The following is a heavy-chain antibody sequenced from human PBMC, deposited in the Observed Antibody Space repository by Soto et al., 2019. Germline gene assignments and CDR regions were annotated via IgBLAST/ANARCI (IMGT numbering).Heavy chain of an antibody. CDR3: ARDKYSGYDLYY. D-gene: IGHD5-12*01. V-gene: IGHV3-30-3*01. CDR1: GFTFSSYA. CDR2: ISYDGSNK. Sequence: GGSLRLSCAASGFTFSSYAMHWVRQAPGKGLEWVAVISYDGSNKYYADSVKGRFTISRDNSKNTLYLQMNSLRAEDTAVYYCARDKYSGYDLYYWGQGTLVTSPQ. J-gene: IGHJ4*02.